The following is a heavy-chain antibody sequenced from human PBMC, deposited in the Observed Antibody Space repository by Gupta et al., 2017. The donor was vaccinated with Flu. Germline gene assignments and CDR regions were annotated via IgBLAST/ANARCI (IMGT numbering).Heavy chain of an antibody. J-gene: IGHJ4*02. CDR2: ISNSSSNI. D-gene: IGHD2-2*01. V-gene: IGHV3-48*01. CDR3: ARVRGRAVGKAPIDY. Sequence: SYRLTWVRQAPGKGLEGGAVISNSSSNIYYEDSLKGRVNISRENAKNSLDWKMKRMRVEATAVYYCARVRGRAVGKAPIDYWGQGTMVTVSS. CDR1: SYR.